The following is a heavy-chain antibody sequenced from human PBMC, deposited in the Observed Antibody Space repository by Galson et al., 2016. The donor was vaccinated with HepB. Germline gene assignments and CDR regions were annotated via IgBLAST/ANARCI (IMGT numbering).Heavy chain of an antibody. D-gene: IGHD3-10*01. J-gene: IGHJ4*01. V-gene: IGHV4-34*01. CDR3: ARDGFPGFGSFFDC. Sequence: ETLSLTCTVSGESLSGYFWSWIRQPPGKGLEWIGEVNHRGTTNYDPSLESRVTISADTSKNQFSLNLSSVTAAVTAVYFCARDGFPGFGSFFDCWGHGALVTVSS. CDR1: GESLSGYF. CDR2: VNHRGTT.